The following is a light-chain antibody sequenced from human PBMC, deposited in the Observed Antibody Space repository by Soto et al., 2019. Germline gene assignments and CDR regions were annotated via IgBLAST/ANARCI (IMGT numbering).Light chain of an antibody. CDR3: QQYENWPQLT. V-gene: IGKV3D-15*01. Sequence: ETVMTQSPATLSVSPGERATLSCRASQSVSSNLAWYQQKPGQPPRLLIYDISTRATGIPTRFSGSGSGTEFTLTISSLQSEDFAVYYCQQYENWPQLTFGGGTKVDIK. J-gene: IGKJ4*01. CDR2: DIS. CDR1: QSVSSN.